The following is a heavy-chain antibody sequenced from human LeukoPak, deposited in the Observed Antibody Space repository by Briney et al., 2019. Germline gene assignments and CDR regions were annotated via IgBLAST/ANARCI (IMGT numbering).Heavy chain of an antibody. D-gene: IGHD1-26*01. CDR3: ARPYLSGSSDAFDI. Sequence: SETLSLTCTVSGGSISSYYWSWIRQPPGKGLGWIGYIYYSGSTNYNPSLKSRVTISVDTSKNQFSLKLSSVTAADTAVYYCARPYLSGSSDAFDIWGQGTMVTVSS. CDR1: GGSISSYY. V-gene: IGHV4-59*08. J-gene: IGHJ3*02. CDR2: IYYSGST.